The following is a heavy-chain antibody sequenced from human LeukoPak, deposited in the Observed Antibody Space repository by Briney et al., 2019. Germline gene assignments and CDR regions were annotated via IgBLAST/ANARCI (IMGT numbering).Heavy chain of an antibody. CDR2: INHSGST. J-gene: IGHJ3*02. D-gene: IGHD3-22*01. CDR3: ARLRPYYDSSGPYDAFDI. CDR1: GGSFSGYY. Sequence: PSETLSLTCAVYGGSFSGYYWSWIRQPPGKGLEWIGEINHSGSTNYNPSLKSRVTISVDTSKNQFSLKLSSVTAADTAVYYCARLRPYYDSSGPYDAFDIWGQGTMVTVSS. V-gene: IGHV4-34*01.